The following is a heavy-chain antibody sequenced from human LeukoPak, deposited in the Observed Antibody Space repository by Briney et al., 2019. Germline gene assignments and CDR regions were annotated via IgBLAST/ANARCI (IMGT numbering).Heavy chain of an antibody. V-gene: IGHV4-59*01. CDR2: IYYSGST. D-gene: IGHD3-22*01. CDR1: GASIRTYY. Sequence: SETLSLTCSVSGASIRTYYWSWIRQPPGKGLEWIGDIYYSGSTTYNPSLKSRNNMSINTSKNQFSLKLNSVTAADTAVYFCANRGYYHKWFDPWGQGTLVTVSS. J-gene: IGHJ5*02. CDR3: ANRGYYHKWFDP.